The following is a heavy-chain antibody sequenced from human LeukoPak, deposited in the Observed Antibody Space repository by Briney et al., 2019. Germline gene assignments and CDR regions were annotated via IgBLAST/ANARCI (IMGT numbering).Heavy chain of an antibody. CDR3: TRVGYIDEGIDY. D-gene: IGHD5-24*01. V-gene: IGHV3-7*04. CDR1: GFTFSSYW. Sequence: GGSLRLSCAASGFTFSSYWMSWVRQAPGKGLEWVANIKQDGSKKSYVDSVKGRLTISRDNAKNSLYLQMNSLRAEDTAIYYCTRVGYIDEGIDYWGQGTLATVSS. CDR2: IKQDGSKK. J-gene: IGHJ4*02.